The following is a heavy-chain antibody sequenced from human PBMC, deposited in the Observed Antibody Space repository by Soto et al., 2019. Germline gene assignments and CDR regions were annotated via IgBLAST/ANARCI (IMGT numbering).Heavy chain of an antibody. V-gene: IGHV3-30*18. Sequence: GGSLRLSCAGSGFTFRWFGMNWVRQAPGKGLEWVARISNDGSNEYYVDSVKGRFTISRDNSKNTLYLQMDSLRAEDTAVYYCAKGEVRGIIPSYFDYWGLGTLVTAPQ. CDR2: ISNDGSNE. CDR1: GFTFRWFG. CDR3: AKGEVRGIIPSYFDY. D-gene: IGHD3-10*01. J-gene: IGHJ4*02.